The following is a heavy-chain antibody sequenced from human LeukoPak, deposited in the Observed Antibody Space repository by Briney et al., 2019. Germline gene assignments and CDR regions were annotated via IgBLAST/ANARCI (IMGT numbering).Heavy chain of an antibody. CDR1: GGSISTSNYY. CDR2: INHSGST. V-gene: IGHV4-39*07. CDR3: AKGSYYFI. J-gene: IGHJ3*02. Sequence: SETLSLTCTVSGGSISTSNYYWGWIRQPPGKGLEWIGEINHSGSTNYNPSLKSRVTISVDTSKNQFSLKLSSVTAADTAVYYCAKGSYYFIWGQGTMVTVSS. D-gene: IGHD1-26*01.